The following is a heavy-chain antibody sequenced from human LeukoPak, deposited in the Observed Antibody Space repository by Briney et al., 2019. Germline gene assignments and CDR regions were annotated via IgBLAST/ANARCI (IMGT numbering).Heavy chain of an antibody. D-gene: IGHD2-15*01. Sequence: ASVKVSCKASGYTFTGYYMHWVRQAPGQGLEWMGWINPNSGGTNYAQKFQGRVTMTRDTSISTAYMELRSLRSDDTAVYYCARVGLSRGSWFDPWGQGTLVTVSS. CDR1: GYTFTGYY. J-gene: IGHJ5*02. V-gene: IGHV1-2*02. CDR3: ARVGLSRGSWFDP. CDR2: INPNSGGT.